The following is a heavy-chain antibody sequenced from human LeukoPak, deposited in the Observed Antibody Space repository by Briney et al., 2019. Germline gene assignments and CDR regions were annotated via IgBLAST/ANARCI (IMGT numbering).Heavy chain of an antibody. CDR1: GGSFSGYY. J-gene: IGHJ4*02. CDR3: ARVDDILTGYSYYFDY. D-gene: IGHD3-9*01. Sequence: KPSETLSLTCAVYGGSFSGYYWSWIRQPPGKGLEWIGEINHSGSTNYNPSLKSRVTISVDKSKNQFSLKLSSVTAADTAVYYCARVDDILTGYSYYFDYWGQGTLVTVSS. V-gene: IGHV4-34*01. CDR2: INHSGST.